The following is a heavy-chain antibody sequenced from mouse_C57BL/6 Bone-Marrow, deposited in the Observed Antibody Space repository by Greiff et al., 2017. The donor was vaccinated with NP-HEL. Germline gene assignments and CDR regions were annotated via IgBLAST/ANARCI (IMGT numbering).Heavy chain of an antibody. D-gene: IGHD1-1*01. CDR1: GYSFTDYN. J-gene: IGHJ1*03. CDR2: INPNYGTT. CDR3: ARGTYYYGSSHPYWYFDV. V-gene: IGHV1-39*01. Sequence: VQLQQSGPELVKPGASVKISCKASGYSFTDYNMNWVKQSNGKSLEWIGVINPNYGTTSYNQKFKGKATLTVDQSSSTAYMQLNSLTSEDSEVYYCARGTYYYGSSHPYWYFDVWGTGTTVTVSS.